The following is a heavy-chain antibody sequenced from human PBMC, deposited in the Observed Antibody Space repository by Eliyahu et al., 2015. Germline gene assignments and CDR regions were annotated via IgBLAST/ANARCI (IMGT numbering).Heavy chain of an antibody. CDR2: IYYSGST. J-gene: IGHJ4*02. CDR3: ASSKDGDYESPYYFDY. Sequence: QLQLQESGPGLVKPSETLSLTCXVSGGSIXSSSYYWGWIRQPPGKGLEWIGSIYYSGSTYYNPSLKSRVTISVDTSKNQFSLKLSSVTAADTAVYYCASSKDGDYESPYYFDYWGQGTLVTVSS. D-gene: IGHD4-17*01. CDR1: GGSIXSSSYY. V-gene: IGHV4-39*01.